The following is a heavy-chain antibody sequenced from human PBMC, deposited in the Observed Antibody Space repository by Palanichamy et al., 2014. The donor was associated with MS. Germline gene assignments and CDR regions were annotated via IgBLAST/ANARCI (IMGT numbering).Heavy chain of an antibody. J-gene: IGHJ4*02. Sequence: EVQLVEVWGRLGKAWGSLRLSCAASGFTFSNAWMNWVRQAPGKGLEWVGRIRTKTDGGTTDYVVPVKGRFTISRGDSKNTLYLQMNSLENEDTAVYYCTSRVTTTNDYWGQGTLVTVSS. CDR2: IRTKTDGGTT. CDR3: TSRVTTTNDY. V-gene: IGHV3-15*07. CDR1: GFTFSNAW. D-gene: IGHD5-12*01.